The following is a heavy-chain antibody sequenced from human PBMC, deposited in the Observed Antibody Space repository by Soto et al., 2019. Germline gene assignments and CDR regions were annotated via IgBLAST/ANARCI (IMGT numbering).Heavy chain of an antibody. J-gene: IGHJ3*02. CDR1: GYTFTGYY. V-gene: IGHV1-2*04. CDR3: ARSKVLAGENHDAFDI. CDR2: INPNSGGT. D-gene: IGHD6-19*01. Sequence: GASVKVSCKASGYTFTGYYMHWVRQAPGQGLEWMGWINPNSGGTNYAQKFQGWVTMTRDTSISTAYMELSRLRSDDTAVYYCARSKVLAGENHDAFDIWGQGTMVTVS.